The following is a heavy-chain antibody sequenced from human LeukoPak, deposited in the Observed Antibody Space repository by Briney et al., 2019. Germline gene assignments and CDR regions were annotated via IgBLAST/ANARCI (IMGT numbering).Heavy chain of an antibody. CDR1: GFTFSSYW. Sequence: GGSLRLSCAASGFTFSSYWMSWVRQAPGKGLEWVANIKQDGSEKYYVDSVKGRFTISRDNVKNSLYLQMNSLRVEDTSVYYCARGGAKGSFDYWGQGTLVTVSS. CDR2: IKQDGSEK. CDR3: ARGGAKGSFDY. J-gene: IGHJ4*02. V-gene: IGHV3-7*01.